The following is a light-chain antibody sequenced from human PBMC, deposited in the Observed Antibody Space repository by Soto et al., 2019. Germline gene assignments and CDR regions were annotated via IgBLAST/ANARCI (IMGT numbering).Light chain of an antibody. J-gene: IGKJ4*01. CDR3: QQYNNWPL. V-gene: IGKV3-15*01. CDR2: GAS. CDR1: QRVSSN. Sequence: EIVMTQSPATLSVSPGERATLSCRASQRVSSNLAWYQQKPGQAPRLLIYGASTRATGIPARFSGSGSGTEFTLTISSLQSEDFAVYDCQQYNNWPLFGGGTKVEIK.